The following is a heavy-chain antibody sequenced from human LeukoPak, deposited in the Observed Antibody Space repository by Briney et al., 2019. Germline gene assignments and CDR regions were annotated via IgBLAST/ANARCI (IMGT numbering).Heavy chain of an antibody. J-gene: IGHJ4*02. Sequence: NPSETLSLTCTVSGGSISSGGYYWSWIRQPPGKGLEWIGYIYHSGSTYYNPSLKSRVTISVDRSKNQFSLKLSSVTAADTAVYYCQAAAADFDYWGQGTLVTVSS. CDR1: GGSISSGGYY. V-gene: IGHV4-30-2*01. CDR3: QAAAADFDY. D-gene: IGHD6-13*01. CDR2: IYHSGST.